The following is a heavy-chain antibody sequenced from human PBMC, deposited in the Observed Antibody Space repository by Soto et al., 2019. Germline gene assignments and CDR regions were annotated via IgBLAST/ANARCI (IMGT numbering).Heavy chain of an antibody. V-gene: IGHV3-74*01. Sequence: EVQLVEAGGDLVQPGGSLRLSCVASGFTISNYWMHWVRQAPGKGLIWVSRISPDGSTTNYADSVKGRFTISRDNSKNTLYLQMNSLRAEDTAVYYCAKDLASGMDVWGQGTTVTVSS. J-gene: IGHJ6*02. CDR2: ISPDGSTT. D-gene: IGHD3-3*02. CDR1: GFTISNYW. CDR3: AKDLASGMDV.